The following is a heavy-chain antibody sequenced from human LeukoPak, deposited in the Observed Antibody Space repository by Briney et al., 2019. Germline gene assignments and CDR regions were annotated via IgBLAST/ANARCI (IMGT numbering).Heavy chain of an antibody. CDR2: IYPGDSDT. J-gene: IGHJ6*03. CDR3: ARQVVSRSYPQTHGPLYYYYMDV. Sequence: GESLKISCKGSGYTFTNWWIGWVRQMPGKGLEWMGIIYPGDSDTRYSPSFQGQVTISADKSISTAYLQWSSLKASDTAMYYCARQVVSRSYPQTHGPLYYYYMDVWGKGTTVTVSS. CDR1: GYTFTNWW. D-gene: IGHD1-26*01. V-gene: IGHV5-51*01.